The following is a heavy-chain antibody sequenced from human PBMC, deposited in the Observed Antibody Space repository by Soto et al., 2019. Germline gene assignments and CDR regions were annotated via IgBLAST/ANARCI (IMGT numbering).Heavy chain of an antibody. D-gene: IGHD4-17*01. CDR1: DGSICRWGYY. J-gene: IGHJ4*02. Sequence: QPQSLTRTVSDGSICRWGYYRSRNRQHPGKGLEWIGYIYYSGSTYYNPSLKSRVTISVDTSKNQFFLKLSSVTAADTAVYYCARDEDYGGSLIWGQGTLVTVSS. CDR3: ARDEDYGGSLI. CDR2: IYYSGST. V-gene: IGHV4-31*03.